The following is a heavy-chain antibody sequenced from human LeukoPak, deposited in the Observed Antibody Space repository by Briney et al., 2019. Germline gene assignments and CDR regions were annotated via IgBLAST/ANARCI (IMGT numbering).Heavy chain of an antibody. CDR2: ISAYNGNT. CDR3: ARATGEDYYDSSGLDY. D-gene: IGHD3-22*01. J-gene: IGHJ4*02. V-gene: IGHV1-18*01. Sequence: ASVKVSCKASGYTFTSYGISWVRQAPGQGLEWMGWISAYNGNTNYAQKLQGRVTMTTDTSTSTAYMELRSLRSDDTAVYYCARATGEDYYDSSGLDYWGQGTLVTVSS. CDR1: GYTFTSYG.